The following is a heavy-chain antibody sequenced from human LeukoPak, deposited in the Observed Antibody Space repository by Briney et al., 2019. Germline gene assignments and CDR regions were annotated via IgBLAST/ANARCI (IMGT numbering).Heavy chain of an antibody. CDR1: GYSFTSYW. CDR3: ARTEDYYDLGSKNYFDY. Sequence: GESLKISCKGSGYSFTSYWIGWVRQMPGKGLEWMGIIYPRDSDTRYSPSFQGQVTISADKSISTAYLQWSSLKASDTATYYCARTEDYYDLGSKNYFDYWGQGTLVTVSS. V-gene: IGHV5-51*01. J-gene: IGHJ4*02. CDR2: IYPRDSDT. D-gene: IGHD3-10*01.